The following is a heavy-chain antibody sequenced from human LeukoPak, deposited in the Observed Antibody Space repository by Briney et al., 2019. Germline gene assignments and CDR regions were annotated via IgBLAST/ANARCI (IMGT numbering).Heavy chain of an antibody. Sequence: PGGSLRLSCAASGFTFSSYGMHWVRQAPGKGLEWVAFIRYDGSNKYYADSVKGRFTISRDNSKNTLYLQMNSLRAEDTAVYYCANDGSGSYYNVPWFDPWGQGTLATVSS. V-gene: IGHV3-30*02. CDR2: IRYDGSNK. CDR1: GFTFSSYG. D-gene: IGHD3-10*01. J-gene: IGHJ5*02. CDR3: ANDGSGSYYNVPWFDP.